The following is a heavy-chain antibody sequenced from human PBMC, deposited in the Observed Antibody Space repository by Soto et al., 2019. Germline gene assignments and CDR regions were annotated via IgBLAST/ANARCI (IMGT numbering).Heavy chain of an antibody. CDR2: IWYDGSNE. Sequence: QVQLVESGGGVVQPERSLILSCVASGFTFSNYGMHWVRQAPGKGLEWVAIIWYDGSNEYYADAVKGRFTISRDNSQNTRFLQMNSLRAEDTAVYYCARDLAPRGYSYGVLGYWGQGTLVTVSS. CDR1: GFTFSNYG. CDR3: ARDLAPRGYSYGVLGY. D-gene: IGHD5-18*01. J-gene: IGHJ4*02. V-gene: IGHV3-33*01.